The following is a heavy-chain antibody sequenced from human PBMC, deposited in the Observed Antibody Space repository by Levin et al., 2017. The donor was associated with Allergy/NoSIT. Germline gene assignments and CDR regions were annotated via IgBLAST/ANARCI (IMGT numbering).Heavy chain of an antibody. J-gene: IGHJ2*01. D-gene: IGHD7-27*01. CDR2: IKSKTDGGTT. V-gene: IGHV3-15*01. CDR3: TTGLGMRLPTRWYFDL. Sequence: PGGSLRLSCAASGFTFSNAWMSWVRQAPGKGLEWVGRIKSKTDGGTTDYAAPVKGRFTISRDDSKNTLHLQMNSLKTEDTAVYYCTTGLGMRLPTRWYFDLWGRGTLVTVSS. CDR1: GFTFSNAW.